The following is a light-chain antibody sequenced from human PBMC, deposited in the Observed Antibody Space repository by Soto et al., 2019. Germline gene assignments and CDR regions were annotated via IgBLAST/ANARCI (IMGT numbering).Light chain of an antibody. V-gene: IGLV2-14*01. CDR3: SSYTSASTPVV. CDR2: DVS. CDR1: GSDVGGYNY. Sequence: QSALTQPASVSGSPGQSITISCTGTGSDVGGYNYVSWYQQHPGKAPKVMIYDVSNRPSGVSNRFSGSKSGNTASLTISGLQAEDEADYYCSSYTSASTPVVFGGGTKVTV. J-gene: IGLJ2*01.